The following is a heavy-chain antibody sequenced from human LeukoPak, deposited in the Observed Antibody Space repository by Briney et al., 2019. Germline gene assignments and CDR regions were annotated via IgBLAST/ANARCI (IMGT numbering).Heavy chain of an antibody. CDR3: ARAVGGDGSGSL. J-gene: IGHJ4*02. V-gene: IGHV4-59*01. CDR2: IYYRVTS. Sequence: SSETLSLTCTVSGDSISTYYWSWIRQPPGKGLEWIGYIYYRVTSDYNPSLKSRVTMSVDMSTRQISLKLSSVTAADTAVYYCARAVGGDGSGSLWGPGTLVTVSS. CDR1: GDSISTYY. D-gene: IGHD3-10*01.